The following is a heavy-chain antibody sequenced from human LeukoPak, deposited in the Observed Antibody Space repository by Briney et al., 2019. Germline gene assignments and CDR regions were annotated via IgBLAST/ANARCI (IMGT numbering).Heavy chain of an antibody. J-gene: IGHJ4*02. CDR2: INSDGSST. CDR3: ARCIAAAAAPYYFDY. CDR1: GFTFSSYW. D-gene: IGHD6-13*01. Sequence: GGSLRLSCAASGFTFSSYWMHWVRQAPGKGLLWVSRINSDGSSTSYADSVKGRFTISRDNAKNTLYLQMNSLRAEDTAVYYCARCIAAAAAPYYFDYWGQGTLVTVSS. V-gene: IGHV3-74*01.